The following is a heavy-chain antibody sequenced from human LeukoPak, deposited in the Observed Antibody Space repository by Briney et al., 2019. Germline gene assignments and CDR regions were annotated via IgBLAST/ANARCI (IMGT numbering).Heavy chain of an antibody. V-gene: IGHV4-59*01. CDR3: ARRGYYYYMDV. J-gene: IGHJ6*03. Sequence: PSETLSLTCTVSGDSLSSYYWSWIRQPPGKGLEWIGYIYYSGSTNYNPSLKSRVTISVDTSKNQFSLKLSSVTAADTAVYYCARRGYYYYMDVWGKGTTVTVSS. CDR1: GDSLSSYY. CDR2: IYYSGST.